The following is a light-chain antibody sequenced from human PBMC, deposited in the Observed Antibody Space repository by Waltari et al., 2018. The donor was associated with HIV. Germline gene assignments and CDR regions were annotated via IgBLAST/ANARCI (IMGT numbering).Light chain of an antibody. CDR3: CSYAGSSNWV. V-gene: IGLV2-23*01. Sequence: QSALTQPASVSGSPGPSITISCTGSSRDVGSYNLVSWYQQHPGNAPKLMIYEGINRPSGVSNRFSGSKSGNTASLPISWLQAEDEADYYCCSYAGSSNWVFGGGTKVTVL. CDR1: SRDVGSYNL. J-gene: IGLJ3*02. CDR2: EGI.